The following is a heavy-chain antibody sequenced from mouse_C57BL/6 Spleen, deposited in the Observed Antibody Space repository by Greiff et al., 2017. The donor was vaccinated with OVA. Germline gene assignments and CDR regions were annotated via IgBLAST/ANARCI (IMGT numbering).Heavy chain of an antibody. Sequence: VQLQQSGTVLARPGASVKMSCKTSGYTFTSYWMHWVKQRPGQGLEWIGAIYPGNSDTSYNQKFKGKAKLTAVTSASTAYMELSSLTNEDSAVDYCTREDYYPRNYFDYWGQGTTLTVSS. V-gene: IGHV1-5*01. D-gene: IGHD1-1*01. CDR3: TREDYYPRNYFDY. CDR2: IYPGNSDT. CDR1: GYTFTSYW. J-gene: IGHJ2*01.